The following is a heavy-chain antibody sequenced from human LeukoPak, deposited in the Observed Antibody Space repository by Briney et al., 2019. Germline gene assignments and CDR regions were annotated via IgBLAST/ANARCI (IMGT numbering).Heavy chain of an antibody. CDR1: GGSISSGGYY. J-gene: IGHJ4*02. CDR3: ASRTSSGYSFDY. CDR2: IYYSGST. D-gene: IGHD3-22*01. Sequence: SQTLSLTCTVSGGSISSGGYYWSWIRQPPGKGLEWIGYIYYSGSTNYNPSLKSRVTISVDTSKNQFSLKLSSVTAADTAVYYCASRTSSGYSFDYWGQGTLVTVSS. V-gene: IGHV4-61*08.